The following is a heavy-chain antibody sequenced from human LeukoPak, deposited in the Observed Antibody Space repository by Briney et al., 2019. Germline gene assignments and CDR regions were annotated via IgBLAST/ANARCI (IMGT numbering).Heavy chain of an antibody. Sequence: GEPLQIYCKGSRYRFTSYWIGWLRQMPGKGVEWLGILYPGDSDTRYSPSFQVQVTISVDKSISTVYLHWTSVKASPTATYYCPRSWGHGYSYGCPEHFDYWGQGTLVTVSS. CDR3: PRSWGHGYSYGCPEHFDY. J-gene: IGHJ4*02. CDR2: LYPGDSDT. CDR1: RYRFTSYW. V-gene: IGHV5-51*01. D-gene: IGHD5-18*01.